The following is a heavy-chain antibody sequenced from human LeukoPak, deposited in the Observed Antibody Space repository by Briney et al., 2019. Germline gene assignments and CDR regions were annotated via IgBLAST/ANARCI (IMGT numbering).Heavy chain of an antibody. CDR1: EFTFNIYA. D-gene: IGHD3-10*01. CDR2: ILYDGSHQ. V-gene: IGHV3-30*02. J-gene: IGHJ4*02. CDR3: AAQTMVRGVLSDY. Sequence: GGSLRLSCAASEFTFNIYAMHWVRQAPGKGLELVSVILYDGSHQCYTPSVKGRFTISRDNSKNTLYLQMNSLRDEDTGVYYCAAQTMVRGVLSDYWGQGTLVTVSS.